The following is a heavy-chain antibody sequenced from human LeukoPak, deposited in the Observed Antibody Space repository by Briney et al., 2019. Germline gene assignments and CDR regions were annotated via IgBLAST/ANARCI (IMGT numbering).Heavy chain of an antibody. CDR2: VSYDGSNK. Sequence: GGSLRLSCAASGVTFSSYGMHWVRQAPGKGLEWVAVVSYDGSNKYYEDSVKGRFTISRDNSKNTLYLQMNSLRVEDTAVYYCAKDRGVASYYDIGDYWGQGTLVTVSS. V-gene: IGHV3-30*18. J-gene: IGHJ4*02. CDR3: AKDRGVASYYDIGDY. CDR1: GVTFSSYG. D-gene: IGHD3-9*01.